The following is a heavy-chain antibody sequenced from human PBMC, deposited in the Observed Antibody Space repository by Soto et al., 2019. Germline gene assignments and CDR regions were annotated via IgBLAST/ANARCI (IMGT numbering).Heavy chain of an antibody. V-gene: IGHV3-33*01. Sequence: PGGSLRLSCAASGFTFSSYGMHGVRQAPGKGLEWVAVIWYDGSNKYYAESVKGRFTISRDNSKNTLYLQMNNLRAEDTAVYYCARDSHVGSGWQLTADYWGQGTLVTVSS. J-gene: IGHJ4*02. CDR3: ARDSHVGSGWQLTADY. CDR2: IWYDGSNK. CDR1: GFTFSSYG. D-gene: IGHD6-19*01.